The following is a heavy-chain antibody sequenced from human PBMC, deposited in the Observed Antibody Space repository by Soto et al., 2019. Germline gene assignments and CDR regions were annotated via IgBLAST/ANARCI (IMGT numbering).Heavy chain of an antibody. V-gene: IGHV4-39*07. CDR2: IYYTGST. D-gene: IGHD1-20*01. CDR1: GGSISNSNYY. CDR3: ARAAYNWNDDNLPSYYYYYGMDV. Sequence: SETLSLTCTVSGGSISNSNYYWGWIRQPPGKGLEWIGSIYYTGSTNYNPSLKSRVTISVDTSKNQFSLKLSSVTAADTAVYYCARAAYNWNDDNLPSYYYYYGMDVWGQGTTVTVSS. J-gene: IGHJ6*02.